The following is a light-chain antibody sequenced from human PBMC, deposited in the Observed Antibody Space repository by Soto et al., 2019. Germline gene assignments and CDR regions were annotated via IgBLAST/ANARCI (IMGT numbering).Light chain of an antibody. CDR3: QHYDTYPIT. Sequence: DLQMTQSPSSLSASVGDRVTITCRASQDIRNFLAWYQQIPGKAPKSLIYSASRLQSGVPSRFTGSGSGTDFTLTISGLQPEDFATYYCQHYDTYPITFGQGTRLENK. J-gene: IGKJ5*01. CDR2: SAS. V-gene: IGKV1-16*01. CDR1: QDIRNF.